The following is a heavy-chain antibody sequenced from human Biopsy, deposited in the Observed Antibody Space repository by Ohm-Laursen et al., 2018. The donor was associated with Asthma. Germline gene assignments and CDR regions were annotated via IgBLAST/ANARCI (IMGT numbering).Heavy chain of an antibody. CDR1: GFSFNSYG. CDR2: MSFDGRQT. D-gene: IGHD3-3*01. Sequence: SLRLSCTASGFSFNSYGMHWVRQAPGKGLEWVAVMSFDGRQTYYADSVKGRFTISRDNSKNTLYMQMNSLRAEDTAVYYCAKERYYDFWSGYPIWGQGTMVTVSS. J-gene: IGHJ3*02. CDR3: AKERYYDFWSGYPI. V-gene: IGHV3-30*18.